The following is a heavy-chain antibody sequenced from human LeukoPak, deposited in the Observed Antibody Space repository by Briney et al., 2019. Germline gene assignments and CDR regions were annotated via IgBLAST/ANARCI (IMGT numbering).Heavy chain of an antibody. CDR2: IKGDGSEK. V-gene: IGHV3-7*01. CDR1: GFTFINYW. J-gene: IGHJ4*02. Sequence: QAGGPLRLSCTASGFTFINYWMTWVRQTPGKGLEWLAQIKGDGSEKYFVDSVKGRFTISRDNAKNSLYLQMNSLRADDTAVYFCVRDSGFRSLDYWGQGTLVTVSS. D-gene: IGHD3-10*01. CDR3: VRDSGFRSLDY.